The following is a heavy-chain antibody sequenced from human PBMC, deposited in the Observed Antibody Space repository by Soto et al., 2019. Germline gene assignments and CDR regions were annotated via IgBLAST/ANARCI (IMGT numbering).Heavy chain of an antibody. Sequence: VESLKISCKVSGYSFTSYWIGWVLQMPGKGLEWMGIIYPGDSDTRYSPSFQGQVTISADKSISTAYLQWSSLKASDTAMYYCARRSSRSWYSDYWGQGTLVTVSS. CDR2: IYPGDSDT. V-gene: IGHV5-51*01. CDR3: ARRSSRSWYSDY. D-gene: IGHD6-13*01. J-gene: IGHJ4*02. CDR1: GYSFTSYW.